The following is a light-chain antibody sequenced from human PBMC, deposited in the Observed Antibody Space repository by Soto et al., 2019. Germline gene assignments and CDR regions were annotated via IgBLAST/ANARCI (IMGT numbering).Light chain of an antibody. Sequence: DIQMTQSPSTLSASVGDRVTITCRASQTITRWMAWYQQKPGKAPKLLIYDASTLESGVPSRFSGSRSGTEFTLTISSLQPDDFATYYCQQRGNWPPLTFGGGTKVEMK. CDR2: DAS. V-gene: IGKV1-5*01. CDR1: QTITRW. J-gene: IGKJ4*01. CDR3: QQRGNWPPLT.